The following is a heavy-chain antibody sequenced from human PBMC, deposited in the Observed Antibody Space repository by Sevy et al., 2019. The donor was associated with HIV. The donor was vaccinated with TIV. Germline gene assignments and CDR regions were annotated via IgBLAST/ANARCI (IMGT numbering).Heavy chain of an antibody. CDR3: ARDMGYCSGGSCYFVDAFDI. CDR2: ISAYNGNT. J-gene: IGHJ3*02. CDR1: GYTFTSYG. Sequence: ASVKVSCKASGYTFTSYGISWVRPAPGQGLEWIGWISAYNGNTNYAQKLQGRVTMTTDTSTSTAYMELRSLRSDDTAVYYCARDMGYCSGGSCYFVDAFDIWGQGTMVTVSS. V-gene: IGHV1-18*01. D-gene: IGHD2-15*01.